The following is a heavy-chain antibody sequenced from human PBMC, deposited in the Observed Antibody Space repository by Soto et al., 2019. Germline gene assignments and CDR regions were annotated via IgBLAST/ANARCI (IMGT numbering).Heavy chain of an antibody. CDR3: ARVPSVVTPGNDYFGVDV. V-gene: IGHV5-51*01. CDR2: IYPNDADT. J-gene: IGHJ6*02. CDR1: GYSFTYYW. Sequence: EVRLAQSGGELKKPGESLKISCKGSGYSFTYYWIACVRQRPGKDLEWMGIIYPNDADTRYNPAFQGQVTISADKSISTAYLQWTSLKTSDTAMYYCARVPSVVTPGNDYFGVDVWGQGTTVIVSS. D-gene: IGHD3-16*01.